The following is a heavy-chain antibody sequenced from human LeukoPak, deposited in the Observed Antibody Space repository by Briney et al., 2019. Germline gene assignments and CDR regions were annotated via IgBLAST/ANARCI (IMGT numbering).Heavy chain of an antibody. Sequence: SETLSLTCTVSGGSISSSSYYWGWIRQPPGKRLEWIGSIYYSGSTYYNPSLKSRVTISVDTSKNQFSLKLSSVTAADTAVYYCARPDPRSSGWYSTFDYWGQGTLVTVSS. CDR1: GGSISSSSYY. J-gene: IGHJ4*02. V-gene: IGHV4-39*01. CDR2: IYYSGST. D-gene: IGHD6-19*01. CDR3: ARPDPRSSGWYSTFDY.